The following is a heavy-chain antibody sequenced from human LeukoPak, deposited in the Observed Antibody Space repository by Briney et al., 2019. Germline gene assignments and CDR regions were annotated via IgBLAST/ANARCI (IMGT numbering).Heavy chain of an antibody. Sequence: GGSLRLSCAASGFTFSSYVMHWARQAPGKGLEWVAIISYDGSNKYYADSVKGRFTISRDNSKNTLYLQMNSLRAEDTGVFYCARAPVPNCTTTRCYVFDYWGQGTLVTVSS. V-gene: IGHV3-30-3*01. J-gene: IGHJ4*02. CDR2: ISYDGSNK. CDR1: GFTFSSYV. D-gene: IGHD2-2*01. CDR3: ARAPVPNCTTTRCYVFDY.